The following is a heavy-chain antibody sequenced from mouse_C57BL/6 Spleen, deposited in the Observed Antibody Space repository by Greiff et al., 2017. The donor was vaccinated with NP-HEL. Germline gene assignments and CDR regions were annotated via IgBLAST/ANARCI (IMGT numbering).Heavy chain of an antibody. CDR3: ALVTTRFAD. V-gene: IGHV1-69*01. D-gene: IGHD2-1*01. CDR2: IDPSASYT. Sequence: QVQLQQSGAELVMPGASVKLSCKASGYTFTSYWMHWVKQRPGQGLEWIGEIDPSASYTNYNQKFKGKSTLTVDKSSSTAYMQLSSLTSEDSAVYYCALVTTRFADWGQGTLVTVSA. J-gene: IGHJ3*01. CDR1: GYTFTSYW.